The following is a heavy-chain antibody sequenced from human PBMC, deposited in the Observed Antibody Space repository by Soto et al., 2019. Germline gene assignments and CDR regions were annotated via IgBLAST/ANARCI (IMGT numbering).Heavy chain of an antibody. Sequence: GGSLRLSCAASGFTFSSYAMSWVRPAPGKGLEWVSAISGSGGSTYYADSVKGRFTISRDNSKNTLYLQMNSLRAEDTAVYYCAKDRGVTQYYFDYWGQGTLVTVSS. CDR3: AKDRGVTQYYFDY. CDR2: ISGSGGST. D-gene: IGHD2-21*02. V-gene: IGHV3-23*01. J-gene: IGHJ4*02. CDR1: GFTFSSYA.